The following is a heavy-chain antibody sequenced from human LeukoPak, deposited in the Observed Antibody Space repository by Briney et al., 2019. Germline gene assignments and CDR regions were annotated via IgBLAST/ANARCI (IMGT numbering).Heavy chain of an antibody. D-gene: IGHD3-3*01. V-gene: IGHV5-51*01. Sequence: GESLKISCKASGYTFTSYWIAWVRQMPGKGLEWMGIIYPGDSGTRYSPSFQGQVTISADKSISTTYLQWSSLQASDTAMYYCARRVGFGGYYMDVWGKGTSVTVSS. CDR2: IYPGDSGT. CDR1: GYTFTSYW. J-gene: IGHJ6*03. CDR3: ARRVGFGGYYMDV.